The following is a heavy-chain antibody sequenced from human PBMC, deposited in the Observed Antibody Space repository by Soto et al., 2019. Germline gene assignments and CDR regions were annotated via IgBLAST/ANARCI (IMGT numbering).Heavy chain of an antibody. D-gene: IGHD6-25*01. V-gene: IGHV1-46*01. CDR1: GYTFTSYY. CDR3: ARERIIASGNYYGMDV. Sequence: ASVKVSCKASGYTFTSYYMHWVRQAPGQGLEWMGIINPSGGSTSYAQKFQGRVTMTRDTSTSTVYMELSSLRSEDTAVYYCARERIIASGNYYGMDVWGQGTTVTVSS. J-gene: IGHJ6*02. CDR2: INPSGGST.